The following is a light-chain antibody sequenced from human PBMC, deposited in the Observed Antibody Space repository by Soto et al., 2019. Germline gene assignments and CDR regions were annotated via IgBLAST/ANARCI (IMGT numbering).Light chain of an antibody. CDR1: QSVSSN. V-gene: IGKV3-15*01. CDR3: RQYNNWPSFT. CDR2: GAS. Sequence: EIVMTQSPAALSVSPGERATLSCRASQSVSSNLAWYQQKPGQAPRLLIYGASTRATGIPVRFSGSWSGTAFTLTISSLQSEDFAVYYCRQYNNWPSFTFGPGTKVDIK. J-gene: IGKJ3*01.